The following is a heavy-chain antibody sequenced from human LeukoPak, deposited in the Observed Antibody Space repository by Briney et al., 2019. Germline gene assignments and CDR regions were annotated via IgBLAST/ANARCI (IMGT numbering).Heavy chain of an antibody. V-gene: IGHV3-48*03. CDR1: GFTFSSYE. D-gene: IGHD1-26*01. CDR2: ISSSGSTI. J-gene: IGHJ4*02. CDR3: ARDEPLQNGWELLN. Sequence: HSGGSLRLSCAASGFTFSSYEMNWVRQAPGKGLEWVSYISSSGSTIYYADSVKGRFTISRDNSKNTLYLQMNSLRAEDTAVYYCARDEPLQNGWELLNWGQGTLVTVSS.